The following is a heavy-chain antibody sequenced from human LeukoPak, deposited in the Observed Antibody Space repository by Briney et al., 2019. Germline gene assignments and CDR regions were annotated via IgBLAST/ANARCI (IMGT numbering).Heavy chain of an antibody. Sequence: GGSLRLSCAASGFTFSSYDMHWVRQATGKGLEWVSAIGTAGDTYYPGSVKGRFTISRENAKNSLYLQMNSLRAGDTAVYYCARGAYYYDSSGYGMDVWGQGTTVTVSS. CDR3: ARGAYYYDSSGYGMDV. J-gene: IGHJ6*02. CDR1: GFTFSSYD. D-gene: IGHD3-22*01. CDR2: IGTAGDT. V-gene: IGHV3-13*01.